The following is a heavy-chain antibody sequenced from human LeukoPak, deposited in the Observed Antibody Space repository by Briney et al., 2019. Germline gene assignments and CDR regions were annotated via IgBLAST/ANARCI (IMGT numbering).Heavy chain of an antibody. D-gene: IGHD5-18*01. Sequence: PSQTLSLTCAISGDIVSSNSAAWNWIRQSPSRGLEWLGRTYYRSKLYNDYAVSVKSRITINPDTSKNQFSLQLNSVTPEDTAVYYCARSIQLWLVGNYFDYWGQGTLVTVSS. CDR3: ARSIQLWLVGNYFDY. CDR2: TYYRSKLYN. CDR1: GDIVSSNSAA. V-gene: IGHV6-1*01. J-gene: IGHJ4*02.